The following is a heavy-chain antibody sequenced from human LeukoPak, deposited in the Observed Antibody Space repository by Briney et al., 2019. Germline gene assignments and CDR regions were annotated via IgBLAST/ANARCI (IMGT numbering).Heavy chain of an antibody. J-gene: IGHJ4*02. CDR1: GDSISSRSYY. Sequence: PSETLSLTCSVSGDSISSRSYYWGWIRPSPGKGLGYIVSFNESGHAYYNPSLKSRLTISGDTSKNQFYLKLTSVTVADTAVYYCARHPLEFEYTSGPTLLSSYFDNWGQGTLVTVAS. V-gene: IGHV4-39*01. CDR2: FNESGHA. CDR3: ARHPLEFEYTSGPTLLSSYFDN. D-gene: IGHD1-1*01.